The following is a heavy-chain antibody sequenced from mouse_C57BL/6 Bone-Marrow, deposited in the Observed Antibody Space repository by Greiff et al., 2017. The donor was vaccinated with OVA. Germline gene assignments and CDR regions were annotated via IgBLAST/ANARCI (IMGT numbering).Heavy chain of an antibody. CDR1: GYTFTDYE. CDR2: IDPETGGP. D-gene: IGHD1-1*01. CDR3: TREIYFTWYFDY. V-gene: IGHV1-15*01. Sequence: VQLQESGAELVRPGASVTLSCKASGYTFTDYEMHWVKQTPVHGLEWIGAIDPETGGPAYNQKFKGKAILTADKSSSTAYMELRSLTSDDSAVYYCTREIYFTWYFDYWGQGTTLTVSS. J-gene: IGHJ2*01.